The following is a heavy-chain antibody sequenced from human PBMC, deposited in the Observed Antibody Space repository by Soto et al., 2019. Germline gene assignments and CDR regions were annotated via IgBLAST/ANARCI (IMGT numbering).Heavy chain of an antibody. D-gene: IGHD4-17*01. CDR2: IIPMFGIA. CDR3: ARGYGDSHDY. CDR1: GGTFSSYT. Sequence: QVQLVQSGAEVKKTGSSVKVSCKASGGTFSSYTISWVRQAPGQGLEWMGRIIPMFGIANYAQKFQGRVTIXXDKSTNTAYMELSSLRSEDTAVYYCARGYGDSHDYWGQGTLVTVSS. J-gene: IGHJ4*02. V-gene: IGHV1-69*02.